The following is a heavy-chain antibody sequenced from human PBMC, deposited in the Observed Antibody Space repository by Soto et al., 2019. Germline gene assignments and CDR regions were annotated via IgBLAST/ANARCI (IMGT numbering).Heavy chain of an antibody. J-gene: IGHJ4*02. CDR2: INHSGST. CDR3: ARGDSQVSSVFDY. V-gene: IGHV4-34*01. Sequence: PSETLSLTCAVYGGSFSGYYWSWIRQPPGKGLEWIGEINHSGSTNYNPSLKSRVTISVDTSKNQFSLKLSSVTAADTAVYYCARGDSQVSSVFDYWGQGMVVTVYS. CDR1: GGSFSGYY.